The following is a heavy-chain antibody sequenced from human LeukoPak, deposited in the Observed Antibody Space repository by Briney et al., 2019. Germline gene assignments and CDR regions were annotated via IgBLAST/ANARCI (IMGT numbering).Heavy chain of an antibody. CDR2: IYYGGST. V-gene: IGHV4-59*01. CDR3: ARDGYGDYVRAFDI. J-gene: IGHJ3*02. CDR1: GGSISSYY. D-gene: IGHD4-17*01. Sequence: SETLSLTCTVSGGSISSYYWSWIRQPPGKGLELIGYIYYGGSTNYNPSLQSRVTISVDTSKNQFSLKLSSVTAADTAVYYCARDGYGDYVRAFDIWGQGTMSPSLQ.